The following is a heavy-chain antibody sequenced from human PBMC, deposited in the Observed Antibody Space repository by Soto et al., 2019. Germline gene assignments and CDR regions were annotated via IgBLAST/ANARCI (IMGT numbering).Heavy chain of an antibody. CDR3: ARHYIAARHNWFDP. Sequence: GESLKISCKGSGYSFTSYWISWVRQMPGKGLEWMGRIDPSDSYTNYSPSFQGHVTISADKSISTAYLQWGGLKASDTAMYYCARHYIAARHNWFDPWGQGTLVTVSS. J-gene: IGHJ5*02. CDR1: GYSFTSYW. D-gene: IGHD6-6*01. V-gene: IGHV5-10-1*01. CDR2: IDPSDSYT.